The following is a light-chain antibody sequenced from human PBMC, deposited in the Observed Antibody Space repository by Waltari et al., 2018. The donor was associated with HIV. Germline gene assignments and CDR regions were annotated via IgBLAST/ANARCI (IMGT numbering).Light chain of an antibody. CDR2: GNS. V-gene: IGLV1-40*01. CDR3: QSYDSNLSGL. CDR1: SSNIGAGYD. J-gene: IGLJ2*01. Sequence: QSELTQPPSVSAAPGQRVTISFTGSSSNIGAGYDVHWYQQVPGRAPKVVIYGNSNRPSGVPDRFSGSKSGSSASLVITGLQSEDEADYYCQSYDSNLSGLFCGGTKVTVL.